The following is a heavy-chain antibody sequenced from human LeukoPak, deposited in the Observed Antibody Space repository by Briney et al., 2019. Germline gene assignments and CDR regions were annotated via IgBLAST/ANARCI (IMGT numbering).Heavy chain of an antibody. CDR3: ARADSSGYYLGY. CDR1: GYTFTSYY. V-gene: IGHV1-46*01. CDR2: INPSGGST. D-gene: IGHD3-22*01. Sequence: ASVKVSCKASGYTFTSYYMHWVRQAPGQGLEWMGIINPSGGSTSYAQKFQGRVTMTRDMSTSTVYMELSSLRSEDTAVYYCARADSSGYYLGYWGQGTLVTVSS. J-gene: IGHJ4*02.